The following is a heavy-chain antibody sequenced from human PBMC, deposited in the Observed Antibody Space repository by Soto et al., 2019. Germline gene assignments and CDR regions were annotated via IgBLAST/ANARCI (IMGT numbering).Heavy chain of an antibody. Sequence: EVQLLESGGGLVQPGGSLRLSCAASGFTFSSYAMSWVRQAPGKGLEWVSAISGSGGSTYYADSVKGRFTISRDNSKNTLYLQMNSLRAEDTAVYYCAKGPGDSGYYYYYMDVWGKGTTVTVSS. V-gene: IGHV3-23*01. CDR2: ISGSGGST. J-gene: IGHJ6*03. CDR3: AKGPGDSGYYYYYMDV. CDR1: GFTFSSYA. D-gene: IGHD6-13*01.